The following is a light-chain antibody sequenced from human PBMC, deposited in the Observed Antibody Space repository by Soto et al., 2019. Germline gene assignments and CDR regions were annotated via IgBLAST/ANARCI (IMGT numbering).Light chain of an antibody. CDR1: SSDIGAYIY. J-gene: IGLJ1*01. Sequence: QSVLTQPPSASGSPGQSVTISCTGTSSDIGAYIYVSWYQQHPGKAPKLMISEVSRRPSGVPERFSGSKSGNTASLTVSGLQADDEAHYYCSLYAGSNNFVLGTGTKVTVL. V-gene: IGLV2-8*01. CDR2: EVS. CDR3: SLYAGSNNFV.